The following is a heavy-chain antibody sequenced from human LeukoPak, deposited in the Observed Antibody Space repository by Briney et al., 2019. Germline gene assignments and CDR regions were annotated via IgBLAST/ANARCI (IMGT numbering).Heavy chain of an antibody. D-gene: IGHD3-16*02. CDR2: IKQDGSEK. Sequence: GGSLRLSCAASGFTFSRYWMSWVRQAPGKGLEWVANIKQDGSEKYYVDSVKGQFTISRDNAKNSLYLQMNSLRAEDTAVYYCAKEGLGVWGSYRPIDYWGQGTLVTVSS. V-gene: IGHV3-7*01. J-gene: IGHJ4*02. CDR3: AKEGLGVWGSYRPIDY. CDR1: GFTFSRYW.